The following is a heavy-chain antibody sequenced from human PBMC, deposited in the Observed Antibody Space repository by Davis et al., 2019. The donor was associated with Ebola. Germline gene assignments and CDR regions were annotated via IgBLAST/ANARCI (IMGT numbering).Heavy chain of an antibody. D-gene: IGHD6-13*01. CDR3: AKVRSGSSPFDY. V-gene: IGHV3-23*01. CDR2: ISGSGGTT. CDR1: SFPFTSAW. Sequence: GESLKISCVASSFPFTSAWMSWVRQAPGKGLEWVSSISGSGGTTYYADSVKGRFSMSRDNSKNTLYLQMNSLRADDTAVYYCAKVRSGSSPFDYWGQGTLVIVSS. J-gene: IGHJ4*02.